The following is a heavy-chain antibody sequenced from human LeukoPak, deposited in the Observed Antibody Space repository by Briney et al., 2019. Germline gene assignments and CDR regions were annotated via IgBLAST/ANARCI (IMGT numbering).Heavy chain of an antibody. Sequence: GRSLRLSCAASGFTFSSYAMQWVRQAPGKGLEWVAFVRYNGNDKYYADSVKGRFTISRDNSKNTVDLQMDSLRAEDTAVYYCARLGRGYSPTPLQYWGQGTLVTVSS. D-gene: IGHD5-18*01. CDR1: GFTFSSYA. J-gene: IGHJ4*02. V-gene: IGHV3-30*04. CDR3: ARLGRGYSPTPLQY. CDR2: VRYNGNDK.